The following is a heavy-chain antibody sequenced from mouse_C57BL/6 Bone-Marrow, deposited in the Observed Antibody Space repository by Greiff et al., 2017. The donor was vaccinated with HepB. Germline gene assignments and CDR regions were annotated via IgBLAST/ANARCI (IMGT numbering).Heavy chain of an antibody. D-gene: IGHD2-1*01. CDR2: ISYDGSN. CDR3: AGGNSYYFDY. CDR1: GYSITSGYY. J-gene: IGHJ2*01. V-gene: IGHV3-6*01. Sequence: EVQLQESGPGLVKPSQSLSLTCSVTGYSITSGYYWNWIRQFPGNKLEWMGYISYDGSNNYNPSLKNRISITRDTSKNQFFLKLNSVTTEDTATYYCAGGNSYYFDYWGQGTTLTVSS.